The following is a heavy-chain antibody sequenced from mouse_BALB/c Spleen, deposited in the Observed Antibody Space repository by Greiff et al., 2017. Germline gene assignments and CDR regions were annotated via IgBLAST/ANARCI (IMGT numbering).Heavy chain of an antibody. D-gene: IGHD1-1*01. Sequence: EVHLVESGGGLVKPGGSLKLSCAASGFTFSSYTMSWVRQTPEKRLEWVATISSGGSYTYYPDSVKGRFTISRDNAKNTLYLQMSSLKSEDTAMYYCTRENYGSRALDYWGQGTTLTVSS. CDR3: TRENYGSRALDY. J-gene: IGHJ2*01. CDR2: ISSGGSYT. CDR1: GFTFSSYT. V-gene: IGHV5-6-4*01.